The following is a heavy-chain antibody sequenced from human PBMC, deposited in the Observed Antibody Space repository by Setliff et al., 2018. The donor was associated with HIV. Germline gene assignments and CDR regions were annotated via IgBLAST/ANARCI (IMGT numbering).Heavy chain of an antibody. D-gene: IGHD3-22*01. CDR2: ITHSGST. J-gene: IGHJ4*02. Sequence: SETLSLTCAVYGGSLSGQYWSGHYWSWIRQPPGKGLEWIGEITHSGSTNYNPSLKSRVTMSVDASKNQFSLRLSAVTAADTAVYYCARDPVITMMVGPRFYFDYWGQGILVTVSS. CDR3: ARDPVITMMVGPRFYFDY. CDR1: GGSLSGQYWSGHY. V-gene: IGHV4-34*01.